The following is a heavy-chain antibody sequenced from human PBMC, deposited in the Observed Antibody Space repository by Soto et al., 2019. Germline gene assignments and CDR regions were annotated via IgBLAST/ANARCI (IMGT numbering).Heavy chain of an antibody. Sequence: EASVKVSCKASGGTFSSNAISWVRQAPGQGLEWMGWINPNSGGTNYAQKFQGWVTMTRDTSISTAYMELSRLRSDDTAVYYCARENGERVNNIVLAQAFDPWGQGTLVTVSS. CDR2: INPNSGGT. CDR3: ARENGERVNNIVLAQAFDP. CDR1: GGTFSSNA. D-gene: IGHD2-2*01. V-gene: IGHV1-2*04. J-gene: IGHJ5*02.